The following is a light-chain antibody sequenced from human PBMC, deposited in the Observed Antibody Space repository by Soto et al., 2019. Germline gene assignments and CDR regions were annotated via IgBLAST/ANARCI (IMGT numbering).Light chain of an antibody. CDR1: SSNF. CDR3: SSYTANTVI. V-gene: IGLV2-14*01. Sequence: QSVLTQPASVSGSLGQSVTISCTGSSSNFVSWYQQHPGKAPKLIIYEVSDRPSGVSDRFSGSRSGNTASLTISGLRAEDEADFFCSSYTANTVIFGGGTKVTVL. J-gene: IGLJ2*01. CDR2: EVS.